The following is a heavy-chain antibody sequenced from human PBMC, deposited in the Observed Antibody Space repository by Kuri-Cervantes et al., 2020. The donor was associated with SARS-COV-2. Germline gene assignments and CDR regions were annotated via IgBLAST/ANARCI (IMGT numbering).Heavy chain of an antibody. J-gene: IGHJ5*02. V-gene: IGHV4-39*01. D-gene: IGHD3-22*01. Sequence: ESLKISCTVSGGSISSSDYYWAWVRQSPGKGLEWIGTIYYSGATYYSPSLKSRVTISVDTSKNQFSLNLRSVTVADTGVYYCATHPKELRIVVVNWFDPWGPGTPVPVSS. CDR1: GGSISSSDYY. CDR3: ATHPKELRIVVVNWFDP. CDR2: IYYSGAT.